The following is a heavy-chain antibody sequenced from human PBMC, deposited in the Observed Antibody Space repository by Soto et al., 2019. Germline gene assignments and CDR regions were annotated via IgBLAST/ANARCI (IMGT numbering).Heavy chain of an antibody. Sequence: EVQLLESGGDLIQPGGSLRLSCAASGFTFNIYAMAWVRQAPGKGLEWVSAISRYGDFTCYADSVEGRFTISRDNSKNTLYLQMNSLRAEDTALYYCAKDRYLDHDSRGYLFDNWGQGTLVTVSS. J-gene: IGHJ4*02. D-gene: IGHD3-22*01. CDR1: GFTFNIYA. V-gene: IGHV3-23*01. CDR3: AKDRYLDHDSRGYLFDN. CDR2: ISRYGDFT.